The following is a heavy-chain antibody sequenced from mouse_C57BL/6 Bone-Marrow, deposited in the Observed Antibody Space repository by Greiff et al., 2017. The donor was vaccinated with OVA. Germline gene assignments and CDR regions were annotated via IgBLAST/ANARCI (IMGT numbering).Heavy chain of an antibody. V-gene: IGHV1-87*01. Sequence: QVQLQQSGPELARPWASVKISCQAFYTSFRRLHFAIRDTNYWMRWVKQRPGQGLEWIGAIYPGNGATSYKQKFKVKATLTADKSSSTDYMQPSSLTSEDSAVYYCASNGDLDYWGQGTTLTVSS. CDR1: YTSFRRLH. CDR3: SEDSAVYYCASNGDLDY. J-gene: IGHJ2*01. CDR2: GQGLEWIG. D-gene: IGHD4-1*01.